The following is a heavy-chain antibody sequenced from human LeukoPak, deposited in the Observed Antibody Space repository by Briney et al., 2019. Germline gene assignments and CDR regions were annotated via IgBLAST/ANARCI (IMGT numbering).Heavy chain of an antibody. D-gene: IGHD3-16*02. CDR3: AKSYDYIWGSYRFNWFDR. CDR2: ISGSGGST. Sequence: GGSLRLSCAASGFTFSTYWMHWVRQAPGKGLEWVSAISGSGGSTYYADSVKGRFTISRDNSKNTLYLQMNSLRAEDTAVYYCAKSYDYIWGSYRFNWFDRWGQGTLVTVSS. V-gene: IGHV3-23*01. J-gene: IGHJ5*02. CDR1: GFTFSTYW.